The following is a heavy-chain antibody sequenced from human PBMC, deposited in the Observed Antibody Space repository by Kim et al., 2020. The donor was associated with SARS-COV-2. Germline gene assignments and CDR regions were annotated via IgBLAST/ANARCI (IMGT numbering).Heavy chain of an antibody. CDR3: ARALDYNYYYFDY. V-gene: IGHV4-59*13. CDR2: IYYSGST. Sequence: SETLSLTCTVSGGSISSYYWSWIRQPPGKGLEWIGYIYYSGSTNYNPSLKSRVTISVDTSKNQFSLKLSSVTAADTAMYYCARALDYNYYYFDYWGQGTLVTVSS. CDR1: GGSISSYY. D-gene: IGHD5-12*01. J-gene: IGHJ4*02.